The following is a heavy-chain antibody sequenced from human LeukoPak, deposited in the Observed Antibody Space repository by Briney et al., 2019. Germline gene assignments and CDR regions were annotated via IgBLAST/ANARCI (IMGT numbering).Heavy chain of an antibody. CDR2: IIPILGIA. V-gene: IGHV1-69*04. CDR1: GGTFSSYA. Sequence: SVKVSCKASGGTFSSYAISWVRQAPGQGLEWMGRIIPILGIANYAQKFQGRVTITADKSTSTAYMELSSLRSEDTAVYYCEMYYDSSGSPFDYWGQGTLVTVSS. D-gene: IGHD3-22*01. J-gene: IGHJ4*02. CDR3: EMYYDSSGSPFDY.